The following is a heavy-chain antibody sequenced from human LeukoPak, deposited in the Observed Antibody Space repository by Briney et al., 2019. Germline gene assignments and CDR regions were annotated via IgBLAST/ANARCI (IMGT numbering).Heavy chain of an antibody. J-gene: IGHJ4*02. CDR2: VGGSGGST. V-gene: IGHV3-23*01. D-gene: IGHD2-15*01. CDR3: ATGGRSGVAFES. Sequence: GGSLRLSCAASGFSFSSYAMSWVRQAPGKGLEWVSGVGGSGGSTKYADSVKGRPTISRDKSNNTLYLQMNSLRAEDTAVYYCATGGRSGVAFESWGQGTLVTVSS. CDR1: GFSFSSYA.